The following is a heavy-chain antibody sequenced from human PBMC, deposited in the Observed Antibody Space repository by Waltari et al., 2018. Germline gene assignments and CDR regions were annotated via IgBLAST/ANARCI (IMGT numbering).Heavy chain of an antibody. Sequence: LQESGPGLVKPSETLSLTCAVSGYSISSGYYWGWIRQPPGKGLEWIGSIYHSGITYSNPSLKSRVTISVDTSKNQFSLKLSSVTAADTAVYYCARLWFRDPGVDYWGQGTLVTVSS. V-gene: IGHV4-38-2*01. J-gene: IGHJ4*02. CDR1: GYSISSGYY. D-gene: IGHD3-10*01. CDR3: ARLWFRDPGVDY. CDR2: IYHSGIT.